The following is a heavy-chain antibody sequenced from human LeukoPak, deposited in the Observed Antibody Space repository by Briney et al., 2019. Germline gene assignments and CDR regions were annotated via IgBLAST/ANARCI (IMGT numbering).Heavy chain of an antibody. CDR2: IYHSGST. CDR3: ARDSRPNKFDY. J-gene: IGHJ4*01. CDR1: GYSISGAYY. V-gene: IGHV4-38-2*02. Sequence: SETLSLTCTVSGYSISGAYYWGWIRQPPGEGLEWIGSIYHSGSTYYNPSLKSRVTISVDTSKNQFSLKLSSVTAADTAVYYCARDSRPNKFDYWGQGTLVTVSS. D-gene: IGHD2/OR15-2a*01.